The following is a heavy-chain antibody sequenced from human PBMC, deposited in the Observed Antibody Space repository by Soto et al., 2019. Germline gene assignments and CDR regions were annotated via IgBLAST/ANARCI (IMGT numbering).Heavy chain of an antibody. V-gene: IGHV1-18*01. CDR2: ISAYNGDT. CDR3: ARMVRGSNIDYYHYMDV. CDR1: GYTFTSHG. D-gene: IGHD3-10*01. Sequence: QVLLVQSAAEMKKPGASVKVSCKASGYTFTSHGISWVRQAPGQGLEWMGWISAYNGDTNYAQKLQGRVTLTTDTSTSTAYMEVRSLRSEDTAVYYCARMVRGSNIDYYHYMDVWGKGTTVTVSS. J-gene: IGHJ6*03.